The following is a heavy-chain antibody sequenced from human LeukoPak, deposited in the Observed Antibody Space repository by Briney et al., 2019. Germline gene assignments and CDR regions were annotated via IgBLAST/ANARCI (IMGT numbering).Heavy chain of an antibody. Sequence: SETLSLTCTVSGGSISSSSYYWGWIRQPPGKGLEWIGSIYYSGSTYYNPSLKSRVTISVDTSKNQFSLKLSSETAADTAVYYCARWEMATIGAFDIWGQGTMVTVSS. V-gene: IGHV4-39*01. D-gene: IGHD5-24*01. J-gene: IGHJ3*02. CDR3: ARWEMATIGAFDI. CDR1: GGSISSSSYY. CDR2: IYYSGST.